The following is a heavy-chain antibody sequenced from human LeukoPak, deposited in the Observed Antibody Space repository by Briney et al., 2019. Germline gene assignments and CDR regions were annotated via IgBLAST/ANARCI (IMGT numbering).Heavy chain of an antibody. Sequence: GGSLRLSCAASGFTFSSYAMHWVRQAPGQGREWVAVISYDGSNKYHADSVKGRFTTSRDNSKNTLYLQRNSLRAEDTAVYYCARGPYDFWSGLEYFQHWGQGTLVTVSS. CDR2: ISYDGSNK. J-gene: IGHJ1*01. CDR3: ARGPYDFWSGLEYFQH. CDR1: GFTFSSYA. D-gene: IGHD3-3*01. V-gene: IGHV3-30*04.